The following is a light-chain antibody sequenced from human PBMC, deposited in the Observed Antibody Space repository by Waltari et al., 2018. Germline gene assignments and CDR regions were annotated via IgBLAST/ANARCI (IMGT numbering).Light chain of an antibody. J-gene: IGKJ1*01. CDR2: DAS. CDR1: QSVSKY. Sequence: EVVLTQSPGTLSLSPGERATLSCWASQSVSKYLAWYQQKPGQAPRLLIYDASTRATGIPDRFSGSGWGTDFSLTISRLEPEDFAVYYCQKYETLPATFGQGTKVQMK. CDR3: QKYETLPAT. V-gene: IGKV3-20*01.